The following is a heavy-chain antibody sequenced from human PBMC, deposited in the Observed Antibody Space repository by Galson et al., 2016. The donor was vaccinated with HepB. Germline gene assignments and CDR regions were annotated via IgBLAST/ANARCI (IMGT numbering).Heavy chain of an antibody. CDR3: AKDMRSSGYYHGAFDI. Sequence: SLSTSCAASGFTFDGYAMHWVRQAPGKGLEWVSGISWNSGSIGYADSVKGRFTISRDNAKNSLYLQMNSLRAEDTALYYCAKDMRSSGYYHGAFDIWGQGTVVTVSS. D-gene: IGHD3-22*01. V-gene: IGHV3-9*01. CDR1: GFTFDGYA. CDR2: ISWNSGSI. J-gene: IGHJ3*02.